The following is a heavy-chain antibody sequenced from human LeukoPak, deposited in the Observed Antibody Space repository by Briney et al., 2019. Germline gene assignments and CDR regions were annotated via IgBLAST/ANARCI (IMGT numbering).Heavy chain of an antibody. CDR1: GGSIRSHH. CDR3: AKRDRGLWFDP. V-gene: IGHV4-59*11. Sequence: SETLSLTCTVSGGSIRSHHWTWLRQAPGKRLEWIGYTFYTGATYYNPSLRSRVTISIDTSKNQFSLKVTSVTTAATAVYYCAKRDRGLWFDPWGQGTLVTVSS. D-gene: IGHD1-1*01. CDR2: TFYTGAT. J-gene: IGHJ5*02.